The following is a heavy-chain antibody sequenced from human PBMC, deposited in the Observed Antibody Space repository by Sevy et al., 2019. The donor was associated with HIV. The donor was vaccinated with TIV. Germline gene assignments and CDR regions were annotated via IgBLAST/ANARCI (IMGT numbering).Heavy chain of an antibody. CDR2: IRSKAYGGTT. CDR1: GFTFGDYA. CDR3: TRAIVATALDAFDI. D-gene: IGHD5-12*01. J-gene: IGHJ3*02. V-gene: IGHV3-49*04. Sequence: GGSLRLSCTASGFTFGDYAMSWVRQAPGKGLEWVGFIRSKAYGGTTEYAASVKGRFTISRGDSKSIAYLQMNSLKTEDTAVYYCTRAIVATALDAFDIWGQGTMVTVSS.